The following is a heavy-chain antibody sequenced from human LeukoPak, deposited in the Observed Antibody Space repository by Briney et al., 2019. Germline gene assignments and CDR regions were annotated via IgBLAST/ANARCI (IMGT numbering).Heavy chain of an antibody. D-gene: IGHD2-2*02. CDR2: INPNSGGT. J-gene: IGHJ6*02. Sequence: GASVKVSCKASGYTFTGYYMHWVRQAPGQGLEWMGWINPNSGGTNYAQKFQGRVTMTRDTSISTAYMELSRLRSDDTAVYYCARDPPGYCSSTSCYTHYYGMDVWGQGTTVTVSS. V-gene: IGHV1-2*02. CDR1: GYTFTGYY. CDR3: ARDPPGYCSSTSCYTHYYGMDV.